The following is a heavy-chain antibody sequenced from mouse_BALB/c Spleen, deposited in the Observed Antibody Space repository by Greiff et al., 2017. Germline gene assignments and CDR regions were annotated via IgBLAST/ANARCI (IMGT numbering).Heavy chain of an antibody. CDR1: GFNIKDTY. V-gene: IGHV14-3*02. CDR3: ASNYGNFGGFAY. D-gene: IGHD2-1*01. J-gene: IGHJ3*01. CDR2: IDPANGNT. Sequence: EVQLQQSGAELVKPGASVKLSCTASGFNIKDTYMHWVKQRPEQGLEWIGRIDPANGNTKYDPKFQGKATITADTSSNTAYLQLSSLTSEDTAVYYCASNYGNFGGFAYWGQGTLVTVSA.